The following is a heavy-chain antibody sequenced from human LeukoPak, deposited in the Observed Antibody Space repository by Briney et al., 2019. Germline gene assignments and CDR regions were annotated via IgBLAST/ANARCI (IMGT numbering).Heavy chain of an antibody. J-gene: IGHJ5*02. CDR3: ARVGGYCTNGVVLCRPTAENNWFDP. V-gene: IGHV1-69*01. Sequence: SVTVSCKASGGTFSSYAISWVRQAPGQGLEWMGGIIPIFGTANYAQKFQGRATITADESTSTAYMELSSLRSEDTAVYYCARVGGYCTNGVVLCRPTAENNWFDPWGQGTLVTVSS. D-gene: IGHD2-8*01. CDR1: GGTFSSYA. CDR2: IIPIFGTA.